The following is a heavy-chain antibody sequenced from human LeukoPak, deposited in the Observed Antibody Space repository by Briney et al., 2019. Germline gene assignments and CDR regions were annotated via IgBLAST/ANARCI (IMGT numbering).Heavy chain of an antibody. CDR1: GFTVSTYY. V-gene: IGHV3-66*01. D-gene: IGHD3-9*01. CDR2: IYSGGST. CDR3: VAYYDILTGYKY. J-gene: IGHJ4*02. Sequence: GGSLRLSCAVSGFTVSTYYMSWVRQVPGKGLEWVSVIYSGGSTYYADSVKGRFTIFRDNSKNTLYLQMNSLRAEDTAVYYCVAYYDILTGYKYWGQGTLVTVSS.